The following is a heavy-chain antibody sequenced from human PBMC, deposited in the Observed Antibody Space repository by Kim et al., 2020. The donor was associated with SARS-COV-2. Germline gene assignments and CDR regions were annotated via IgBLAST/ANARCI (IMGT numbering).Heavy chain of an antibody. CDR1: GFTFSSYE. D-gene: IGHD3-22*01. Sequence: GGSLRLSCAASGFTFSSYEMNWVRQAPGKGLEWVSYISSSGSTIYYADSVKGRFTISRDNAKNSLYLQMNSLRAEDTAVYYCARGWYYDSSGYYLGPNFFDYWGQGALVTVSS. J-gene: IGHJ4*02. V-gene: IGHV3-48*03. CDR3: ARGWYYDSSGYYLGPNFFDY. CDR2: ISSSGSTI.